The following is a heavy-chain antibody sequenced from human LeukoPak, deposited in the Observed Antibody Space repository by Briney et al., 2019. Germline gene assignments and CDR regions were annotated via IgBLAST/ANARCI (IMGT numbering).Heavy chain of an antibody. V-gene: IGHV3-48*03. CDR1: GLTFSSYE. Sequence: RGSLRLSCAASGLTFSSYEMNWVRQAPGKGLEWVSYISSSGSTIYYADSVKGRFTISRDNAKNSLYLQMNSLRAEDTAVYYCATPGKASGYYNWGQGTLVTVSS. J-gene: IGHJ4*02. CDR3: ATPGKASGYYN. D-gene: IGHD3-22*01. CDR2: ISSSGSTI.